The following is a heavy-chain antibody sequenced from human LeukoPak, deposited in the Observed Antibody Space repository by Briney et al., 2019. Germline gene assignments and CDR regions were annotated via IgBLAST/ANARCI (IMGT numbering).Heavy chain of an antibody. Sequence: GGSLRLSCTASGFTFSTYAMSWVRQAPGKGLEWVSAISGGGSTTFYADSVKGRFTISRDSSKNTLYLQMNSLRADDTAVYYCAKATLATTYFDHWGQGTLVTVSS. D-gene: IGHD5-24*01. CDR3: AKATLATTYFDH. J-gene: IGHJ4*02. V-gene: IGHV3-23*01. CDR1: GFTFSTYA. CDR2: ISGGGSTT.